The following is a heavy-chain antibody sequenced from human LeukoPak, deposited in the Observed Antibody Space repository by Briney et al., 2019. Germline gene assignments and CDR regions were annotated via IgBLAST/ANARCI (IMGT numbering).Heavy chain of an antibody. Sequence: ASVKVSCKASGYTFTGYYMHWVRQAPGQGLEWMGRIIPILGIANYAQKFQGRVTITADKSTSTAYMELSSLRSEDTAVYYCARDLSDIVVVPAATYYFDYWGQGTLVTVSS. V-gene: IGHV1-69*04. CDR1: GYTFTGYY. D-gene: IGHD2-2*01. J-gene: IGHJ4*02. CDR2: IIPILGIA. CDR3: ARDLSDIVVVPAATYYFDY.